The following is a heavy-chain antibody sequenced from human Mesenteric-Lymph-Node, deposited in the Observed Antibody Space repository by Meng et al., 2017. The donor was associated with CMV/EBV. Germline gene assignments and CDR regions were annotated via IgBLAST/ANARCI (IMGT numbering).Heavy chain of an antibody. CDR3: ARSKRDAPAAADDTFDI. D-gene: IGHD2-2*01. Sequence: GESLKISCAASGFTFSIYAMNWVRQPPGKGLVWVSRINSEGSSIYYADSVKGRFTISRDNAKNTLYLQMKSLRAEDTAVYYCARSKRDAPAAADDTFDIWGQGTMVTVSS. J-gene: IGHJ3*02. CDR1: GFTFSIYA. V-gene: IGHV3-74*01. CDR2: INSEGSSI.